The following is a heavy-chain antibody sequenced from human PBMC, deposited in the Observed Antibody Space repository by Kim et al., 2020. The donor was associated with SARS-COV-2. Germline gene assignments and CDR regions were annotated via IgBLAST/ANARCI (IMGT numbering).Heavy chain of an antibody. J-gene: IGHJ4*02. D-gene: IGHD1-20*01. CDR1: GYTFTGYY. Sequence: ASVKVSCKASGYTFTGYYLHWVRQAPGQGLEWMGWVNPNSGGTNYAQKFQGRVTMTRDTSISTAYMELNRLTSDDTAVYYCARVSDITGPGRDWEDYWGQGTLVTVSS. V-gene: IGHV1-2*02. CDR3: ARVSDITGPGRDWEDY. CDR2: VNPNSGGT.